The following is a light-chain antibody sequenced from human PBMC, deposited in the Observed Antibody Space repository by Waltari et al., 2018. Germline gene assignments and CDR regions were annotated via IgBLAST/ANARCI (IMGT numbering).Light chain of an antibody. CDR3: QAWDSSTVV. J-gene: IGLJ2*01. CDR2: QDS. V-gene: IGLV3-1*01. Sequence: SYELTQPPSVSVSPGQTASITCSGDKLGDNYACWYQQKPGQSPLLVIYQDSKRPSGIPERFSGSNSGNTATLTISGTQAMDEADYYCQAWDSSTVVFGGGTKLTVL. CDR1: KLGDNY.